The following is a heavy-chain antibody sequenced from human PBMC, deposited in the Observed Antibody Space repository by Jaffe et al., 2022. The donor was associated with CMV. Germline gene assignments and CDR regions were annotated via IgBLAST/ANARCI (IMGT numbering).Heavy chain of an antibody. J-gene: IGHJ4*02. D-gene: IGHD6-13*01. Sequence: EVQLVESGGGLVQPGGSLRLSCSASGFTFSSYAMHWVRQAPGKGLEYVSAISSNGGSTYYADSVKGRFTISRDNSKNTLYLQMSSLRAEDTAVYYCVKDEGSYSSSWNYFDYWGQGTLVTVSS. CDR3: VKDEGSYSSSWNYFDY. V-gene: IGHV3-64D*06. CDR2: ISSNGGST. CDR1: GFTFSSYA.